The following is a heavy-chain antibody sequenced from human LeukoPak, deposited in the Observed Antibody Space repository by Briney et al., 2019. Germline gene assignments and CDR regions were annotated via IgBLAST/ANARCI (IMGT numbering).Heavy chain of an antibody. D-gene: IGHD4-23*01. CDR2: IYYRST. Sequence: SSETLSLTCTVSGGSISSYYWSWIRQSPGKGLEWIGFIYYRSTNYNPSLKSRVTISADTSKNQFSLKLSSVTAADTAVYYCARHYDYGGLDYWGQGTLVTVSS. CDR3: ARHYDYGGLDY. J-gene: IGHJ4*02. V-gene: IGHV4-59*08. CDR1: GGSISSYY.